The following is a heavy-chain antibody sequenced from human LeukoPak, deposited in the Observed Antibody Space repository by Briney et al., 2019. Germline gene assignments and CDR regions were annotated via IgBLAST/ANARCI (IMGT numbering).Heavy chain of an antibody. J-gene: IGHJ4*02. CDR2: ISGIGGST. V-gene: IGHV3-23*01. CDR1: GFTFSSYA. Sequence: PVGSLRLSCAASGFTFSSYAIRWVRQAPGKGLWWVSAISGIGGSTYYADSVKGRVNISRDNSKNTLYLKMNSLRAEDTAVYYCAKNYDYVWGSYRHNYFDYWGQGTLVTVPS. CDR3: AKNYDYVWGSYRHNYFDY. D-gene: IGHD3-16*02.